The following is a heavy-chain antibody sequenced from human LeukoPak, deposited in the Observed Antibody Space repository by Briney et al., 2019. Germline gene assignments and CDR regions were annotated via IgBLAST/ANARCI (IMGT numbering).Heavy chain of an antibody. CDR3: ATNVLTSRPSIAVAGPDY. CDR1: GFTFSSYG. V-gene: IGHV3-30*03. D-gene: IGHD6-19*01. Sequence: GGSLRLSCAASGFTFSSYGMHWVRQAPGKGLEWVAVISYDGSNKYYADSVKGRFTISRDNSKNTLYLQMNSLRAEDTAVYYCATNVLTSRPSIAVAGPDYWGQGTLVTVSS. CDR2: ISYDGSNK. J-gene: IGHJ4*02.